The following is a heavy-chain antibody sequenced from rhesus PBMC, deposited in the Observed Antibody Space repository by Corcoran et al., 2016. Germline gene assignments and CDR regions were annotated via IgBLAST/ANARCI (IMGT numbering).Heavy chain of an antibody. D-gene: IGHD3-3*01. CDR2: INPSNGNT. CDR3: ARLQYLDWLLYPDYGLDS. J-gene: IGHJ6*01. CDR1: GYSFTRYS. V-gene: IGHV1-200*01. Sequence: QVQLVQSGAEVKKPGASVKLSCKASGYSFTRYSLNWVRQAPGQGLEWMGWINPSNGNTGYAQKFQGRVTMTRETSTSTAYMELSSLRSEDTAVYYCARLQYLDWLLYPDYGLDSWGQGVVVTVSS.